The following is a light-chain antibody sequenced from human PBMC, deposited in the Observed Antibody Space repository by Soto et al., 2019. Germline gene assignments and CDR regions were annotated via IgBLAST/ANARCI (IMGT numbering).Light chain of an antibody. V-gene: IGKV1-5*01. CDR3: QQYNSYSPTWT. J-gene: IGKJ1*01. CDR1: QSISSW. CDR2: DAS. Sequence: DIQMTQSPSTLSASVGDRVTITCRASQSISSWLAWYQQKPGKAPKLLIYDASSLESGVPSRFSGSGAGTEFTLTSHGLQPDDFAAYYCQQYNSYSPTWTFGQGTKVEIK.